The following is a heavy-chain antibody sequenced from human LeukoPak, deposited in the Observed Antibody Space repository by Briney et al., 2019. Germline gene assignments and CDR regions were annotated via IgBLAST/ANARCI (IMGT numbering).Heavy chain of an antibody. CDR2: MNPTSGNT. Sequence: ASVKVSCKASGYTFTSYDINWVRQATGQGLEWMGWMNPTSGNTGYAQKFQGRVTMTRNTSISTAYMELSSLRSEDTAVYYCARAKTRYDFWSGNYYYYGMDVWGQGTTVTVSS. CDR1: GYTFTSYD. CDR3: ARAKTRYDFWSGNYYYYGMDV. V-gene: IGHV1-8*01. D-gene: IGHD3-3*01. J-gene: IGHJ6*02.